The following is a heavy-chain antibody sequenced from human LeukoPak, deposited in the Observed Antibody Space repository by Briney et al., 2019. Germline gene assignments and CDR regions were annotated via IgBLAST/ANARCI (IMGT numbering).Heavy chain of an antibody. D-gene: IGHD1/OR15-1a*01. CDR1: GGSISTYY. CDR2: ISYSGTT. J-gene: IGHJ4*02. CDR3: ARSIIGTRSKFDY. V-gene: IGHV4-59*08. Sequence: SETLSLTCTVSGGSISTYYWSWIRQPPGKGMEWIGYISYSGTTNYNPSLKSRVTISLDTSKNQFALKLSSVTAADTAVYYCARSIIGTRSKFDYWGQGTLVTVYS.